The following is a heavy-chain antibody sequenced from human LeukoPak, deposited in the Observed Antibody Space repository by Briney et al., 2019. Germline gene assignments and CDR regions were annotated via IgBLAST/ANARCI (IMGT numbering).Heavy chain of an antibody. CDR1: GFTFTNDF. CDR2: ISSSSSTI. CDR3: ARDSEWLFNIQHFDY. Sequence: SGGSLRLSCAASGFTFTNDFMTWVRQAPGKGLEWVSHISSSSSTIQYADSVKGRFTISRDNAKSALYLQMNSLRADDTAVYFCARDSEWLFNIQHFDYWGQGTLVSVSS. J-gene: IGHJ4*02. V-gene: IGHV3-48*04. D-gene: IGHD3-3*01.